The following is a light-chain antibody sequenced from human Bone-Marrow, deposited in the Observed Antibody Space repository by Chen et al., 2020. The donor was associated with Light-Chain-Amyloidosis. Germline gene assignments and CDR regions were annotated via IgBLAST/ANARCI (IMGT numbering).Light chain of an antibody. CDR2: RDT. CDR1: DLPTKY. CDR3: QSADSSGTYEVI. J-gene: IGLJ2*01. V-gene: IGLV3-25*03. Sequence: SYELTQPPSVSVSPGQTARITCSGDDLPTKYAYWYQQKPGQAPGLVIHRDTERPSGISERFSGSSSGTPATLTISRVQAEDEADYHCQSADSSGTYEVIFGGGTKLTVL.